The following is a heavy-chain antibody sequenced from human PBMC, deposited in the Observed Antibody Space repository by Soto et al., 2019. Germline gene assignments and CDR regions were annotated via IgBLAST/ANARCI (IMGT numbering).Heavy chain of an antibody. J-gene: IGHJ5*02. V-gene: IGHV1-3*01. CDR1: GYTFNTYT. Sequence: LVQSGAEVKKPGASVIVSCKASGYTFNTYTLHWVRQAPGQGPEWLGSINPGYGNTKYSQKFQGRVTITSDTSATVAYMELSSLTSEDTDVYYCTREVRRNWFDPWGQGTLVTVSS. CDR2: INPGYGNT. CDR3: TREVRRNWFDP.